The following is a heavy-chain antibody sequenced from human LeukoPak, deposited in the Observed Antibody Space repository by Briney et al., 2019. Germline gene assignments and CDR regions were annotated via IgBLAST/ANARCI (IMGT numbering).Heavy chain of an antibody. V-gene: IGHV3-74*01. Sequence: GGSLRLSCAASGFTFSSYWMHWVRQAPGKGLVWVSRINGDGRSSNYADSVKGRFTISRDNARNTLYLQMNSLRAEDTALYYCARTSPTSHFDFWGQGTLVTVSS. CDR2: INGDGRSS. J-gene: IGHJ4*02. CDR1: GFTFSSYW. D-gene: IGHD3-16*01. CDR3: ARTSPTSHFDF.